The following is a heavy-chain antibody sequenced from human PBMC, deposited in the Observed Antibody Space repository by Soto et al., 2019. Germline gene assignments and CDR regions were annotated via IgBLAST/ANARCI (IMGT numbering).Heavy chain of an antibody. D-gene: IGHD2-2*01. Sequence: QVQLVESGGGVVQPGRSLRLSCAASGFTFSNYALHWVRQAPGRGLEWVALISFDGNNKYYANSVKGRFTISRDNSMNTLYLQMNSLGAEDTAVYYCGRCTGTSCHLAADFWGQGTLVIVSS. J-gene: IGHJ4*02. CDR3: GRCTGTSCHLAADF. V-gene: IGHV3-30-3*01. CDR2: ISFDGNNK. CDR1: GFTFSNYA.